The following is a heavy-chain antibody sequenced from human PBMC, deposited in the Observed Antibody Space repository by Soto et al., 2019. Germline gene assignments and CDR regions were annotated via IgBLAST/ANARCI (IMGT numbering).Heavy chain of an antibody. CDR3: ARDFKGCSSTRCSINCIDF. CDR2: ISAYNGNT. CDR1: GYTFTSYG. Sequence: ASVKVSCKASGYTFTSYGISWVRQAPGQGLEWMGWISAYNGNTNYAQKLQGRVTMTTDTSTSTAYMELRSLRSDDTAVYYCARDFKGCSSTRCSINCIDFWCQGLLVSLSS. D-gene: IGHD2-2*01. J-gene: IGHJ5*01. V-gene: IGHV1-18*01.